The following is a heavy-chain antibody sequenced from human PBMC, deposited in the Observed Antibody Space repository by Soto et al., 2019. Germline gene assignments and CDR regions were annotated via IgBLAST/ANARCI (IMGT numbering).Heavy chain of an antibody. CDR2: IKQDGSDK. V-gene: IGHV3-7*01. Sequence: EVHLVESGGGLVQPGGSLRLSCEASGFTFSTYWMSWVRQAPGKGLEWVATIKQDGSDKYHVDSVRGRFTISRDNAESSLYLQMSSLRAEDTAVYYCVRGCGTSNCPYYLDVWGKATTVIVSS. D-gene: IGHD1-1*01. CDR3: VRGCGTSNCPYYLDV. J-gene: IGHJ6*03. CDR1: GFTFSTYW.